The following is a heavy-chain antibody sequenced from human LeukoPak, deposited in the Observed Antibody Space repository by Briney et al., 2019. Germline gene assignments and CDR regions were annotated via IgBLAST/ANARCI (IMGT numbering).Heavy chain of an antibody. D-gene: IGHD3-16*02. J-gene: IGHJ4*02. CDR3: ASSYDYVWGSYRSYFDY. Sequence: GASVKVSCKASGYTFTSYGISWVRQAPGQGLEWMGRISAYNGNTNYAQKLQGRVTMTTDTSTSTAYMELRSLRSDDTAVYYCASSYDYVWGSYRSYFDYWGQGTLVTVSS. V-gene: IGHV1-18*01. CDR1: GYTFTSYG. CDR2: ISAYNGNT.